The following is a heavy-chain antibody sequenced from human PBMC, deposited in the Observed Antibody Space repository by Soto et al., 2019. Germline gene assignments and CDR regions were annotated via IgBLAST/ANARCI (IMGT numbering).Heavy chain of an antibody. CDR3: ARDQDWAFDY. CDR1: GFNFNSFS. D-gene: IGHD3-9*01. CDR2: VDRGGSKI. Sequence: EVQLVESGGSLVQPGGSLRLSCVASGFNFNSFSMNWVRQAPGQGLEWISYVDRGGSKILYVDSVKGRISISRDDAKSSVYLQMNSLRAEDTALYYCARDQDWAFDYWGQGVRVTVSS. V-gene: IGHV3-48*01. J-gene: IGHJ4*02.